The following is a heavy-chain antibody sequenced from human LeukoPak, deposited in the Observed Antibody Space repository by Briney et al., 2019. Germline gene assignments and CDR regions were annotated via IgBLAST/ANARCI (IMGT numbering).Heavy chain of an antibody. V-gene: IGHV1-69*13. D-gene: IGHD6-13*01. CDR1: GGTFSSYA. CDR3: ARTQAIAAAGLDDAFDI. J-gene: IGHJ3*02. CDR2: IVPIFGTA. Sequence: SVKVSCKASGGTFSSYAISWVRQAPGQGLEWMGGIVPIFGTANYAQKFQGRVTITADESTSTAYMELSSLRSEDTAVYYCARTQAIAAAGLDDAFDIWGQGTMVTVSS.